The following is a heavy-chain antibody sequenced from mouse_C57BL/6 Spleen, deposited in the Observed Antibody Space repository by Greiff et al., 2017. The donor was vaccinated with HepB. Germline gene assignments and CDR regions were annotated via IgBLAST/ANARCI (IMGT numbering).Heavy chain of an antibody. D-gene: IGHD2-3*01. CDR1: GFTFSDYY. V-gene: IGHV5-16*01. J-gene: IGHJ3*01. CDR2: INYDGSST. Sequence: EVKLVESEGGLVQPGSSMKLSCTASGFTFSDYYMAWVRQVPEKGLEWVANINYDGSSTYYLDSLKSRFIISRDNAKNILYLQMSSLKSEDTATYYCARALDGYYGFAYWGQGTLVTVSA. CDR3: ARALDGYYGFAY.